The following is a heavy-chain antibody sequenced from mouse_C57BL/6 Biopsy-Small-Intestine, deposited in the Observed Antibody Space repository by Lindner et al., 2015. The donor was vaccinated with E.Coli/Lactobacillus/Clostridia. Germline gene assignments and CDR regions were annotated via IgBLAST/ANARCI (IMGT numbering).Heavy chain of an antibody. V-gene: IGHV1-42*01. J-gene: IGHJ2*01. CDR3: ARSSRGRTYPDY. CDR1: GNSFTGYY. D-gene: IGHD1-1*01. CDR2: INPRTGGT. Sequence: VQLQESGPVLVKPGASVKISCKASGNSFTGYYMNWMMQSPENSLEWIGEINPRTGGTTYNQKFRARATLTVDESSSTAYMQLKSLTSEVSAVYYCARSSRGRTYPDYWGQGTTLTVSS.